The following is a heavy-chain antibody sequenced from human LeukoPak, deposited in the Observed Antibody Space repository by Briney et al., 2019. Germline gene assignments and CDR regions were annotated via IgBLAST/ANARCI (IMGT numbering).Heavy chain of an antibody. J-gene: IGHJ4*02. CDR3: ARDGYYDSSGYYYVSFFDY. V-gene: IGHV1-69*04. CDR2: IIPILGIA. Sequence: SVKVSCKASGGTFSSYAISWVRQAPGQGLEWMGRIIPILGIANYAQKFQGRVTITADKSTSTAYMELGSLRSEDTAVYYCARDGYYDSSGYYYVSFFDYWGQGTLVTVSS. CDR1: GGTFSSYA. D-gene: IGHD3-22*01.